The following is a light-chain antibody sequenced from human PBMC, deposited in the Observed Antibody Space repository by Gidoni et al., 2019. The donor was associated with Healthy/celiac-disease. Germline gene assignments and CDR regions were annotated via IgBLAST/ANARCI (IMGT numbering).Light chain of an antibody. Sequence: QSVLYISNNKNYLAWYQQKPGQPPKLLIYWASTRESGVPDRLSGSGSGTDFTLTISSLQAEDVAVYYCQQYYSTPLTFGGGTKVEIK. V-gene: IGKV4-1*01. CDR1: QSVLYISNNKNY. CDR2: WAS. CDR3: QQYYSTPLT. J-gene: IGKJ4*01.